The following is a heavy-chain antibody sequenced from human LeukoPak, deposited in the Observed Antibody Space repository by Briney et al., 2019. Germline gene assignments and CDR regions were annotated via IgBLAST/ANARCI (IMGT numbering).Heavy chain of an antibody. CDR1: GFTFSSYW. V-gene: IGHV3-7*01. Sequence: GGSLRLSCAASGFTFSSYWMSWVRQAPGKGLEWVANIKQDGREKYYVDSVKGRFTISRDNAKNSLYLQMNSLRAEDTAVYYCARVLLTSGYENYFDYWGQGTLVTVSS. J-gene: IGHJ4*02. CDR2: IKQDGREK. D-gene: IGHD5-12*01. CDR3: ARVLLTSGYENYFDY.